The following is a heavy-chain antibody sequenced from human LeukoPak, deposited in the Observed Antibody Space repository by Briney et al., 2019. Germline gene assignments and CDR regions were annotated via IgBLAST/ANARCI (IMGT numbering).Heavy chain of an antibody. D-gene: IGHD3-10*01. CDR2: LIGSGGST. Sequence: QSGGSLRLPHAASGFNDNIYPMLGLRPAPGKGLEWVLALIGSGGSTYYADSVNGRFTISRDNSKNTLYLQMNSLRAVDTAVYYCARSTMVRRVLLRWGQGTLVTVSS. V-gene: IGHV3-23*01. J-gene: IGHJ4*02. CDR3: ARSTMVRRVLLR. CDR1: GFNDNIYP.